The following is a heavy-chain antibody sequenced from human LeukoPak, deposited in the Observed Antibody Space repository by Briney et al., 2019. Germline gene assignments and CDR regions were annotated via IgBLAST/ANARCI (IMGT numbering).Heavy chain of an antibody. V-gene: IGHV3-23*01. CDR1: GLTFSSYA. CDR3: AKDDKTYYDFWSGYYYPYNWFDP. J-gene: IGHJ5*02. Sequence: GGSLRLSCAASGLTFSSYAMSWVRQAPGKGLEWVSAISGSGGSTYYADSVKGRFTISRDNPKNTLYLQMNSLRAEDTAVYYCAKDDKTYYDFWSGYYYPYNWFDPWGQGTLVTVSS. D-gene: IGHD3-3*01. CDR2: ISGSGGST.